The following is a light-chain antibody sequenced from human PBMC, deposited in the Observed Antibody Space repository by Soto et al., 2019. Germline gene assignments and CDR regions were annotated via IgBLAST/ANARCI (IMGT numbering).Light chain of an antibody. CDR3: SSYTSNSNPYV. CDR2: GVS. J-gene: IGLJ1*01. CDR1: GSDVGGYNY. Sequence: QSALTQPASVSGSPGQSIAISCTGSGSDVGGYNYVSWYQQHPGKAPKLIIYGVSHRPSGVSARFSASRSAYTASLTISGLQADDEADYYCSSYTSNSNPYVFGTGTKLTVL. V-gene: IGLV2-14*01.